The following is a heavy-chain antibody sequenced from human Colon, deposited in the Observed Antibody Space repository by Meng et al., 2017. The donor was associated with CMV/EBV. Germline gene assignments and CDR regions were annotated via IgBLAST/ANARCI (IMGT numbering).Heavy chain of an antibody. V-gene: IGHV3-49*04. CDR2: IRSKAYGGTT. Sequence: GESLKISCTASGFTFGDYAMSWVRQAPGKGLEWVSFIRSKAYGGTTEYAASVKGRFTISRDDSKSIAYLQMNSLKTEDTAVYYCSADYYGSGSYIAYWGQGTLVTVSS. CDR1: GFTFGDYA. D-gene: IGHD3-10*01. J-gene: IGHJ4*02. CDR3: SADYYGSGSYIAY.